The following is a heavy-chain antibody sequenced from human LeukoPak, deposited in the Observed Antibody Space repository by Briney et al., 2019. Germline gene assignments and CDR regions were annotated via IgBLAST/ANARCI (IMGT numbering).Heavy chain of an antibody. CDR1: GYTFTSYG. Sequence: ASVKVSCKASGYTFTSYGISWVRQAPGQGLEWMGWISAYNGNTNYAQKLQGRVTMTTDTSTSTAYMELSSLRSEDTAVYYCATGPLLSGYDWRYYFDYWGQGTLVTVSS. D-gene: IGHD5-12*01. J-gene: IGHJ4*02. CDR3: ATGPLLSGYDWRYYFDY. CDR2: ISAYNGNT. V-gene: IGHV1-18*01.